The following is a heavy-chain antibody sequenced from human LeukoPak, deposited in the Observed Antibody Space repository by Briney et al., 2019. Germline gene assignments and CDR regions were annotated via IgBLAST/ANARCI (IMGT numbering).Heavy chain of an antibody. CDR3: AKMDSDSSGFFSN. CDR2: MSVYNGNT. Sequence: ASVKVSCKASGYSFTTYGISWLRQAPGHGLEWIAWMSVYNGNTNYADKVRGRVLVTTDISATTAYLELKSLRYDDTGVYYCAKMDSDSSGFFSNWGQGTPVTVSS. CDR1: GYSFTTYG. D-gene: IGHD3-22*01. V-gene: IGHV1-18*01. J-gene: IGHJ4*02.